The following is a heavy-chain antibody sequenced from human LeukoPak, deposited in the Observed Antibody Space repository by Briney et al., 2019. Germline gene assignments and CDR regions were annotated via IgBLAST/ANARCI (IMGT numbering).Heavy chain of an antibody. CDR2: INHSGST. Sequence: PSETLSLTCAVYGGSFSGYYWSWIRQPPGKGLEWTGEINHSGSTNYNPSLKSRVTISVDTSKNQFSLKLSSVTAADTAVYYCARGPRITIFASNYYYYGMDVWGQGTTVTVSS. V-gene: IGHV4-34*01. J-gene: IGHJ6*02. CDR3: ARGPRITIFASNYYYYGMDV. D-gene: IGHD3-3*01. CDR1: GGSFSGYY.